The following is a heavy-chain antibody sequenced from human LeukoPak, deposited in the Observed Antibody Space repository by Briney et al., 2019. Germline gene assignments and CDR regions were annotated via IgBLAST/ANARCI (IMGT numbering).Heavy chain of an antibody. V-gene: IGHV3-48*04. J-gene: IGHJ6*03. CDR3: ARTRDYYYMDV. CDR2: ISSSSSTI. CDR1: GFTFSSYS. Sequence: GGSLRLSCAASGFTFSSYSMNWVRQAPGKGLEWVSYISSSSSTIYYADSVKGRFTISRDNAKNSLYLQMNSLRAEDTAVYYCARTRDYYYMDVWGKGTTVTVSS.